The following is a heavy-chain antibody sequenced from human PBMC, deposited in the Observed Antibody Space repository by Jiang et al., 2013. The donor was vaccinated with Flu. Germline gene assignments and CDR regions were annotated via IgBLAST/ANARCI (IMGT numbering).Heavy chain of an antibody. CDR1: GFNFSSYG. V-gene: IGHV3-33*01. Sequence: VQLLESGGGVVQPGRSLRLSCTASGFNFSSYGMHWVRQAPGKGLEWVAIIWFDEGDKNYADSVKGRFTISRDNSKNYTVSANEQPASRGHGCLYCARATTVTTPGVWGQGTLITVSS. CDR3: ARATTVTTPGV. D-gene: IGHD4-17*01. J-gene: IGHJ4*02. CDR2: IWFDEGDK.